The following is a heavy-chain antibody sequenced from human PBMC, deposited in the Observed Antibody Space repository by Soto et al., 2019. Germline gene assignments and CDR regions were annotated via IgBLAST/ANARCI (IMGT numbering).Heavy chain of an antibody. D-gene: IGHD5-18*01. CDR1: GGSISSYY. J-gene: IGHJ4*02. CDR3: AREHAAMATVADRVDY. Sequence: ASETLSLTCTVSGGSISSYYWSWIRQPAGKGLEWIGRIYTSGSTNYNPSLKSRVTMSVDTSKNQFSLKLSSVTAADTAVYYCAREHAAMATVADRVDYWGQGTLVTVSS. V-gene: IGHV4-4*07. CDR2: IYTSGST.